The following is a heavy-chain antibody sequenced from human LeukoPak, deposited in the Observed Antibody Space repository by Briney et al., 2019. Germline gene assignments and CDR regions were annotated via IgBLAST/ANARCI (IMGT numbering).Heavy chain of an antibody. CDR2: INSDGTST. CDR1: GFTFSSYW. Sequence: GGSLRLSCAASGFTFSSYWMHWVRQAPGKGLVWVSRINSDGTSTSYADSVKGRFTISRDNAKNTLYLQMNSLRAEDTAVYYCARWADYGGNSGYDYWGQGSLSPSPQ. CDR3: ARWADYGGNSGYDY. J-gene: IGHJ4*02. D-gene: IGHD4-23*01. V-gene: IGHV3-74*01.